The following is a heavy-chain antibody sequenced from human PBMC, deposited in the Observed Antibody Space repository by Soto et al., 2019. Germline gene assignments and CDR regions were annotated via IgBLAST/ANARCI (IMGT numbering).Heavy chain of an antibody. CDR2: IYYSGST. CDR1: GGSISSGDYY. J-gene: IGHJ5*02. D-gene: IGHD3-9*01. CDR3: ARVRSYYDILTGYHVARWFDP. Sequence: SETLSLTCTVSGGSISSGDYYWSWIRQPPGKGLEWIGYIYYSGSTYYNPSLKSRVTISVDTSKNQFSLKLSSVTAADTAVYYCARVRSYYDILTGYHVARWFDPWGQGTLVTVSS. V-gene: IGHV4-30-4*01.